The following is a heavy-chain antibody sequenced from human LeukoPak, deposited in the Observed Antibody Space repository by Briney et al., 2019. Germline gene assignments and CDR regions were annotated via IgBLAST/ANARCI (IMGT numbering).Heavy chain of an antibody. CDR3: ARGSKKRSSSYYYYYYMDV. V-gene: IGHV4-4*09. Sequence: SETLSLTCTVSGGSISSYYWSWLRQPTGKGLEWIGYIYTSGSTNYNPSLKSRVTISVDTSKNQFSLKLSSVTAADTAVYYCARGSKKRSSSYYYYYYMDVWGKGTTVTVSS. J-gene: IGHJ6*03. D-gene: IGHD6-6*01. CDR1: GGSISSYY. CDR2: IYTSGST.